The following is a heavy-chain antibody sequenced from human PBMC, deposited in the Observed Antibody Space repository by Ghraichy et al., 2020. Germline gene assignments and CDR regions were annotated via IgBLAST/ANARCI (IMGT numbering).Heavy chain of an antibody. CDR2: IHHTGST. J-gene: IGHJ5*02. V-gene: IGHV4-4*02. D-gene: IGHD3-22*01. CDR1: GGSINSNNW. Sequence: SETLSLTRTVSGGSINSNNWWTWVRQSPGKGLEWIGEIHHTGSTRFNPALKSRGAMSMDKFKNQFSLTLTSVTAADSALYYCALVTMIPYNYFDPWGHGTLVSVSS. CDR3: ALVTMIPYNYFDP.